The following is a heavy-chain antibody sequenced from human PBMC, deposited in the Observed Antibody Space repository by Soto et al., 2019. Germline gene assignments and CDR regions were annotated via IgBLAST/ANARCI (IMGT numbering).Heavy chain of an antibody. CDR1: GFTFSTYI. D-gene: IGHD3-3*01. V-gene: IGHV3-23*01. Sequence: TGGSLRLSCAASGFTFSTYIMSWVRQAPGKGLEWVSGIRSSSEGTYYADYVKGRFTISRDNSRNTLYLQMNTLTAEETAVYYCANGGRFFNCLDTWGQGTLVTVSS. J-gene: IGHJ5*02. CDR3: ANGGRFFNCLDT. CDR2: IRSSSEGT.